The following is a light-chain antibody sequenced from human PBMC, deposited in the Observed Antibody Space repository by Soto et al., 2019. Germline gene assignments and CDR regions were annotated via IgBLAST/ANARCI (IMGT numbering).Light chain of an antibody. CDR1: QSVGSN. Sequence: EIVMTQSPGTLSVSLGERATLSCRASQSVGSNLAWHQQKPGQAPRLLIYATSTRATGVPARFSGSGSGTEFTLTISGLQSEDFAGYHCQQYNNWPAAFGQGTKVELK. V-gene: IGKV3-15*01. J-gene: IGKJ1*01. CDR3: QQYNNWPAA. CDR2: ATS.